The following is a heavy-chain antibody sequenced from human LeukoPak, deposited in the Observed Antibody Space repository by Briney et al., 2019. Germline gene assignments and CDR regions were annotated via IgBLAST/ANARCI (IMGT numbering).Heavy chain of an antibody. Sequence: SGVSLRLSSAASGFTFSNAWMNRVRQAPGKGLEWVSSITGASRYIYYADSVKGRFTISRDNAKNSLYLQMNSLRAEDTAAYYCAKAVGATTISHFDYWGQGTLVTVSS. CDR3: AKAVGATTISHFDY. J-gene: IGHJ4*02. D-gene: IGHD1-26*01. V-gene: IGHV3-21*01. CDR1: GFTFSNAW. CDR2: ITGASRYI.